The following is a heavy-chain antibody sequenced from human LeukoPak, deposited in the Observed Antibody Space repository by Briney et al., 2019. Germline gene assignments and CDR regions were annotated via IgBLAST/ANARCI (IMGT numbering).Heavy chain of an antibody. CDR1: GYTFTSYG. CDR3: ARDSKSIAAAGTLDY. CDR2: ISAYNGNT. D-gene: IGHD6-13*01. J-gene: IGHJ4*02. V-gene: IGHV1-18*01. Sequence: ASVKVSCKASGYTFTSYGISWVRQAPGQGLEWMGWISAYNGNTNYAQKLQGRVTMTTDTSTSTAYMELRSLRSDDTAVYYCARDSKSIAAAGTLDYWGQGTLVTLSS.